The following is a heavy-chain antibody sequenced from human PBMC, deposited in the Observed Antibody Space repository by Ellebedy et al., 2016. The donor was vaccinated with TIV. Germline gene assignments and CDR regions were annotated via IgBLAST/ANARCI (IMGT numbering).Heavy chain of an antibody. Sequence: ASVKVSCKASGGTFNWYGISWVRQAPGQGLEWMGRIIPILGITNYAQKFQGRVTMTRDTSTGTVYMELSSLRSDDTAVYFCARRASITIDYLYFYGLDVWGQGTTVTVSS. J-gene: IGHJ6*02. CDR3: ARRASITIDYLYFYGLDV. V-gene: IGHV1-69*04. D-gene: IGHD3-3*01. CDR2: IIPILGIT. CDR1: GGTFNWYG.